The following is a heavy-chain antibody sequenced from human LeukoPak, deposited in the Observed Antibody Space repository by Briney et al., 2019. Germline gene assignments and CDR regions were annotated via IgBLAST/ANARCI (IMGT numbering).Heavy chain of an antibody. CDR2: INPNSGGT. D-gene: IGHD3-22*01. J-gene: IGHJ4*02. CDR1: GYTSTGHY. Sequence: ASVKVSCKTSGYTSTGHYMHWVRQAPGQGLEWMGWINPNSGGTNYAQKFQGWVTMTRDTSISTAYMELSRLRSDDTAVYYCARGDHYYDSSGYFFGDYWGQGTLVTVSS. V-gene: IGHV1-2*04. CDR3: ARGDHYYDSSGYFFGDY.